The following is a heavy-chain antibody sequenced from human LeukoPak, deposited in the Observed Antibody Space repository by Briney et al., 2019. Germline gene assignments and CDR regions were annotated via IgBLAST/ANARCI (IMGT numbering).Heavy chain of an antibody. CDR1: GYSFTSYW. V-gene: IGHV5-51*04. Sequence: GESLKISCKGSGYSFTSYWIGWVGQMPGKGLEWMGIIYPGDPDTRYSPSFQGQVTIAAVKPISTAYLQWINQKASDTAIYYCSYSRGEFIFDYWGQGTLVTVSS. CDR2: IYPGDPDT. D-gene: IGHD3-16*01. J-gene: IGHJ4*02. CDR3: SYSRGEFIFDY.